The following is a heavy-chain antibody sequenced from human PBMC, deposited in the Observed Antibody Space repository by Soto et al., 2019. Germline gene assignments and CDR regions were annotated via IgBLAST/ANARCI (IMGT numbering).Heavy chain of an antibody. J-gene: IGHJ6*02. Sequence: SQTLSLTCAISGDSVSSNSAAWNRIRQSPSRGLEWLGRTYYRSKWYNDYAVSVKSRITINPDTSKNQFSLQLNSVTPEDTAVYYCARTQGVWFGELLYVFGDYYYYYGMDVWGQGTTVTVSS. V-gene: IGHV6-1*01. CDR1: GDSVSSNSAA. CDR3: ARTQGVWFGELLYVFGDYYYYYGMDV. D-gene: IGHD3-10*01. CDR2: TYYRSKWYN.